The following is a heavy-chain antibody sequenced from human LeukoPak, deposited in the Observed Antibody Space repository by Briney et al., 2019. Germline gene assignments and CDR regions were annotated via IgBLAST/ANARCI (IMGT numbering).Heavy chain of an antibody. Sequence: GALRLSCAASGFTVSSNYMSWVRQAPGKGLEWVSSISSSSSYIYYADSVKGRFTISRDNAKNSLYLQMNSLRAEDTAVYYCARDPGYCSGGSCQYYYYYYMDVWGKGTTVTVSS. D-gene: IGHD2-15*01. J-gene: IGHJ6*03. CDR1: GFTVSSNY. CDR3: ARDPGYCSGGSCQYYYYYYMDV. CDR2: ISSSSSYI. V-gene: IGHV3-21*01.